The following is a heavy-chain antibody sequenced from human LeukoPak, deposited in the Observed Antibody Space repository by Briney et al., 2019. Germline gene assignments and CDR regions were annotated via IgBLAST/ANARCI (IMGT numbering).Heavy chain of an antibody. CDR1: GFTFRSYA. Sequence: GGSLRLSCAASGFTFRSYAMSWVRQAPGKGLEWVSSISGSGGGTYYADSVKGRFTISRDNSKNTLYLQMNSLRAEDTAIYYCAKDVPVAGTGTYYYYYGMDVWGQGTTVTVSS. J-gene: IGHJ6*02. CDR2: ISGSGGGT. CDR3: AKDVPVAGTGTYYYYYGMDV. D-gene: IGHD6-19*01. V-gene: IGHV3-23*01.